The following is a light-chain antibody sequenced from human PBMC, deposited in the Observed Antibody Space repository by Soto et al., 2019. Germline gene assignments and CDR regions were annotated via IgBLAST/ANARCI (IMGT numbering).Light chain of an antibody. V-gene: IGKV1-39*01. CDR1: QSISSN. CDR2: AAS. Sequence: DIQMTQSPSSLPASVGDRVTITCRAGQSISSNLNWYQQRPGKAPELLIFAASSLQSGVPSRFSGSGPGTDFTLTISSLQPADFATYYCQQSYSTPFTFGPGTRVDLK. J-gene: IGKJ3*01. CDR3: QQSYSTPFT.